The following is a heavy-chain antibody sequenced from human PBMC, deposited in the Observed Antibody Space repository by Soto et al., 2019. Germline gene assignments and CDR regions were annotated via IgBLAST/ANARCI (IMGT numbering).Heavy chain of an antibody. CDR3: ARVWGGAFDI. Sequence: STTLSLNSTVYCGSISSSSPYWGWIRQPPGKGLEWIGSIYYSGSTYYNPSLKSRVTISVDTSKNQFSLKLSSVTAADTAVYYCARVWGGAFDIWGQGTMVS. J-gene: IGHJ3*02. CDR2: IYYSGST. V-gene: IGHV4-39*07. CDR1: CGSISSSSPY. D-gene: IGHD3-10*01.